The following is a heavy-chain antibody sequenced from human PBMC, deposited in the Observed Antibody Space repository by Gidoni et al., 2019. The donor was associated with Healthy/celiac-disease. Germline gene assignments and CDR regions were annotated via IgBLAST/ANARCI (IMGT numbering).Heavy chain of an antibody. V-gene: IGHV3-23*01. D-gene: IGHD2-15*01. CDR3: AKDPGDSTDVYFDY. Sequence: EVQLLESGGGLVQPGGSLRLSWAAPGFTFSSYAMSWVRQAPGQGLEWVSAISGSGGSTYYADSVKGRFTISRDNSKNTLYLQMNSLRAEDTAVYYCAKDPGDSTDVYFDYWGQGTLVTVSS. CDR2: ISGSGGST. J-gene: IGHJ4*02. CDR1: GFTFSSYA.